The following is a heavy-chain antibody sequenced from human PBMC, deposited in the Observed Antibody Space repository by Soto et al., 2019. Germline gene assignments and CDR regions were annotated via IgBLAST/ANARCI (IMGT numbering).Heavy chain of an antibody. J-gene: IGHJ4*02. CDR2: INADNGNT. CDR3: ARSRVRGGYYFDY. Sequence: ASVKVSCKGSVYTFTSYAIHWVRQAPGQRLEWMGWINADNGNTDYSQKMQARVTLTRDTSASTAYMELSRLRSEDTAVYYCARSRVRGGYYFDYWGQGALVTVSS. V-gene: IGHV1-3*01. D-gene: IGHD3-16*01. CDR1: VYTFTSYA.